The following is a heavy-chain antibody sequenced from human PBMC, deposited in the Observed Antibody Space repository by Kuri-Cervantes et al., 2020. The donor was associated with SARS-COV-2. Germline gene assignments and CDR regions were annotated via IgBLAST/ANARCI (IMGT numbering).Heavy chain of an antibody. D-gene: IGHD5-18*01. Sequence: ESLKISCAVYGGSLSGYYWSWIRQPPGKGLEWIGEINHSGSTNYNPSLKSRVTISVDTSKNQFSLKLSSVTAADTAVYYCARGYSYGYEKASDYWGQGTLVTVSS. CDR2: INHSGST. V-gene: IGHV4-34*01. J-gene: IGHJ4*02. CDR1: GGSLSGYY. CDR3: ARGYSYGYEKASDY.